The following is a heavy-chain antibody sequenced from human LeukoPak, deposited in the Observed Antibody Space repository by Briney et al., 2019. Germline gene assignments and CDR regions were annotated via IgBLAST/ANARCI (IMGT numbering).Heavy chain of an antibody. D-gene: IGHD4-17*01. V-gene: IGHV3-30*03. J-gene: IGHJ4*02. CDR1: GFTFSSYG. CDR2: ISYDGSNK. CDR3: ARDPHYGDYPLFDY. Sequence: GGSLRLSCAASGFTFSSYGMHWVRQAPGKGLEWVAVISYDGSNKYYADSVKGRFTISRDNSKNTLYLQMNSLRAEDTAVYYCARDPHYGDYPLFDYWGQGTLVTVSS.